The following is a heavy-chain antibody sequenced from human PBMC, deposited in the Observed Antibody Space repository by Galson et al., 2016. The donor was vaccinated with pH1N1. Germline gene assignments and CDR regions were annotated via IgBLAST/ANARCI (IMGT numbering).Heavy chain of an antibody. CDR3: VRDSFPLNDILTSYLGQFFLH. CDR1: GYTFNSYA. CDR2: IIPGNGNT. J-gene: IGHJ1*01. Sequence: SVKVSCKASGYTFNSYALHWVRQAPGQRLEWMGWIIPGNGNTKFSQKFQERVVFTRDTSEKKVNMELRGLRSEDTAVYFCVRDSFPLNDILTSYLGQFFLHWGQGTLVTVSS. D-gene: IGHD1-20*01. V-gene: IGHV1-3*01.